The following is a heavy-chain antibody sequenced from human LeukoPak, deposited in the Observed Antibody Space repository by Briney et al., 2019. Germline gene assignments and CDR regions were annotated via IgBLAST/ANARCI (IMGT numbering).Heavy chain of an antibody. V-gene: IGHV3-7*01. CDR1: GFTFTNNW. D-gene: IGHD6-6*01. CDR2: IKHDGSEK. Sequence: GGSLRLSCAASGFTFTNNWMSWVRQAPGKGLEWVANIKHDGSEKYYVDSVEGRFTISRDNAKNSLTLQMNSLRGEDTAVYYCVRALGSSSADYWGQGTLVTVSS. J-gene: IGHJ4*02. CDR3: VRALGSSSADY.